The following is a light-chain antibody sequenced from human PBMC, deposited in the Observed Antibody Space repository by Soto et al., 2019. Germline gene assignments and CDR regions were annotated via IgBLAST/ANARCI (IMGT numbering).Light chain of an antibody. CDR3: LQYNTYPLT. V-gene: IGKV1-5*03. J-gene: IGKJ4*01. CDR2: KAS. CDR1: QSISTW. Sequence: DIQMTQSPSTLSASVGDRVTITCRASQSISTWLAWYQQKPGKAPKLLIYKASSLESGVPSRFSGSRSETEFTLTISSLQPDDFATYYCLQYNTYPLTFGGGTKVEIK.